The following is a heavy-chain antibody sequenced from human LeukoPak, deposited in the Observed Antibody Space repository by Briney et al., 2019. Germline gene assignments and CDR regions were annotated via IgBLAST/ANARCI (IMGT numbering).Heavy chain of an antibody. Sequence: GGSLRLSCAASGFTFTIFGLNWVRQAPGKGPEWVSYIDARSGITYYADSVQGRFTLSRDNARESVFLQMDSLRVDDTAVYYCARTYDFGRGPPGDTFDNWGPGTWVIVSS. CDR2: IDARSGIT. V-gene: IGHV3-48*01. CDR1: GFTFTIFG. D-gene: IGHD3-3*01. CDR3: ARTYDFGRGPPGDTFDN. J-gene: IGHJ3*02.